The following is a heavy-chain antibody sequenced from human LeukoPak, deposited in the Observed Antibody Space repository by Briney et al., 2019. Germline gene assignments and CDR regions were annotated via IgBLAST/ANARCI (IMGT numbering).Heavy chain of an antibody. CDR1: GDSISNYY. V-gene: IGHV4-4*09. CDR3: AWGYYDTSAYSNPFDF. D-gene: IGHD3-22*01. Sequence: SETLSLTCTVSGDSISNYYWSWIRQTPGKGLEWIGYIHTSGSTYYNPSLKSRVTISVDTSKNQFSLKLSSVTAADTAVYYCAWGYYDTSAYSNPFDFWGQGTLVTVSS. CDR2: IHTSGST. J-gene: IGHJ4*02.